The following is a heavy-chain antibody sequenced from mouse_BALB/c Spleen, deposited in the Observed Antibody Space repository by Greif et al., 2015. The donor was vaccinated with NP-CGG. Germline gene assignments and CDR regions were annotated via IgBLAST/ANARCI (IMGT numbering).Heavy chain of an antibody. J-gene: IGHJ3*01. CDR2: IDPSDSET. CDR3: ARSGLRAWFAY. CDR1: GYTFTSYW. Sequence: VQLQQSGAELVKPGAPVKLSCKASGYTFTSYWMNWVKQRPGRGLEWIGRIDPSDSETHYNQKFKDKATLTVDKSSSTAYIQLSSLTSEDSAVYYCARSGLRAWFAYWGQGTLVTVSA. V-gene: IGHV1-69*02. D-gene: IGHD3-1*01.